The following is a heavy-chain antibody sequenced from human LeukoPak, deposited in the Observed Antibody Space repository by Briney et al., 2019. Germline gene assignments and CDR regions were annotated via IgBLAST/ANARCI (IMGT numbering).Heavy chain of an antibody. D-gene: IGHD2-21*02. J-gene: IGHJ5*02. V-gene: IGHV4-39*01. CDR3: ARRSSDWHNWFDP. Sequence: SETLSLTCSVSGGSVSSRSRYWGWIRQPPGKGLEWIGGMHYRGTTYYNPSLRSRVTLSVDTSKSQFSPRLSSVTAADTALYYCARRSSDWHNWFDPWGRGILVIVSS. CDR2: MHYRGTT. CDR1: GGSVSSRSRY.